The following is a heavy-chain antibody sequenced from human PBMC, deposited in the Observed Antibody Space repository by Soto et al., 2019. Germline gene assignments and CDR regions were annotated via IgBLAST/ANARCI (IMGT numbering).Heavy chain of an antibody. J-gene: IGHJ6*02. CDR3: ASLSHSSGWYGHYYYGMDV. CDR2: IIPIFGTA. CDR1: GGTFSSYA. Sequence: GASVKVSCKASGGTFSSYAISWVRQAPGQGLEWMGGIIPIFGTANYAQKFQGRVTITADESTSTAYMELSSLRSEDTAVYYCASLSHSSGWYGHYYYGMDVWGQGTTVTVSS. V-gene: IGHV1-69*13. D-gene: IGHD6-19*01.